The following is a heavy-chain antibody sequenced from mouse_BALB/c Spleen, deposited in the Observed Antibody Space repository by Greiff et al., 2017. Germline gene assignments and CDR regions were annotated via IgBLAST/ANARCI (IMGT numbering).Heavy chain of an antibody. CDR2: IRNKANGYTT. CDR1: GFTFTDYY. Sequence: EVKLQESGGGLVQPGGSLRLSCATSGFTFTDYYMSWVRQPPGKALEWLGFIRNKANGYTTEYSASVKGRFTISRDNSQSILYLQMNTLRAEDSATYYCARAQTGTFAYWGQGTLVTVSA. CDR3: ARAQTGTFAY. D-gene: IGHD4-1*01. V-gene: IGHV7-3*02. J-gene: IGHJ3*01.